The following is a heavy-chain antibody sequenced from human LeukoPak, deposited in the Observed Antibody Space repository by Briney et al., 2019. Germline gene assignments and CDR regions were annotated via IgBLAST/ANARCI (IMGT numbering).Heavy chain of an antibody. D-gene: IGHD2-2*01. CDR3: ARAMPDHVLPNAFDI. Sequence: SETLSLTCTVSGGPISSYYWSWIRQPPGKGLEWIGYIYYSGSTNYNPSLESRVTISVDTSKNQFSLKLSSVTAADTAVYYCARAMPDHVLPNAFDIWGQGTMVTVSS. CDR2: IYYSGST. V-gene: IGHV4-59*01. CDR1: GGPISSYY. J-gene: IGHJ3*02.